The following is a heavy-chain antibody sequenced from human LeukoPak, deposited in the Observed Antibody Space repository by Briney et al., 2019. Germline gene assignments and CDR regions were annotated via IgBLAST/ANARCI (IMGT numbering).Heavy chain of an antibody. J-gene: IGHJ4*02. CDR3: AKGGEYSSGWYVYFDY. D-gene: IGHD6-19*01. CDR2: IAFDGTNT. V-gene: IGHV3-30*04. Sequence: GGSLRLSCAASGFTFNSYAFHWVRQAPGKGLQWVAVIAFDGTNTHYADSVKGRFTISRDNSKNTLYLQMNSLRAEDTAVYYCAKGGEYSSGWYVYFDYWGQGTLVTVTS. CDR1: GFTFNSYA.